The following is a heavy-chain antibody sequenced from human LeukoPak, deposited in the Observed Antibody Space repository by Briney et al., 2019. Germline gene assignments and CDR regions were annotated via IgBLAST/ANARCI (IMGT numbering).Heavy chain of an antibody. CDR2: ITSYNGNT. CDR1: GYTLTSYG. CDR3: ARGETGGYAYDY. Sequence: ASVKLSCKASGYTLTSYGISWVRQAPGQGLEWMGWITSYNGNTNYAQKIQGRVTMTTDTSTSTVYTELRSLRSDDTAVYYCARGETGGYAYDYWGQGTLVTVSS. D-gene: IGHD3-16*01. V-gene: IGHV1-18*01. J-gene: IGHJ4*02.